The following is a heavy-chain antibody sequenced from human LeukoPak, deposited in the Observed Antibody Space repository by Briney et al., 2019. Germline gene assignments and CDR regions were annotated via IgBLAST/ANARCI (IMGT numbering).Heavy chain of an antibody. D-gene: IGHD6-19*01. Sequence: GGSLRLSCAASGFTFSSYSMNWVRQAPGKGLEWVSSISSSSSYIYYADSVKGRFTISRDNSKDTLYLQMNSLRAEDTAVYYCAKVTGGRSSGSYYGMDVWGQGTTVTVSS. CDR2: ISSSSSYI. V-gene: IGHV3-21*04. J-gene: IGHJ6*02. CDR3: AKVTGGRSSGSYYGMDV. CDR1: GFTFSSYS.